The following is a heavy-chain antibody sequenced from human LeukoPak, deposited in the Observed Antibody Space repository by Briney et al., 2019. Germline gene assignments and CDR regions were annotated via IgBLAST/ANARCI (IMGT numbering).Heavy chain of an antibody. D-gene: IGHD3-10*01. CDR3: VRDRSGSWAFEY. CDR1: AFTFSSYA. V-gene: IGHV3-30-3*01. CDR2: ISYDGSKK. J-gene: IGHJ4*02. Sequence: GKSLRLSCAASAFTFSSYAMVWVRQAPGKGLEWVAVISYDGSKKYYADSVKGRLTISRDDSKNTLFLQMNSLRAEDTAVYYGVRDRSGSWAFEYWGQGTLVTVSS.